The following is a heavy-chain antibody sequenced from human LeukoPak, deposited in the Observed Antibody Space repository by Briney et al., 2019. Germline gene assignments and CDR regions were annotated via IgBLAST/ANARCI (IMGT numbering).Heavy chain of an antibody. CDR1: GYTFTSYY. V-gene: IGHV1-46*01. Sequence: ASVKVSCKASGYTFTSYYMHWVRQAPGQGLEWMGLINPSGSSTSYAQKFQGRVTITADESTSTAYMELSSLRSEDTAVYYCATGGIIAAAHNWFDPWGQGTLVTVSS. CDR2: INPSGSST. CDR3: ATGGIIAAAHNWFDP. D-gene: IGHD6-13*01. J-gene: IGHJ5*02.